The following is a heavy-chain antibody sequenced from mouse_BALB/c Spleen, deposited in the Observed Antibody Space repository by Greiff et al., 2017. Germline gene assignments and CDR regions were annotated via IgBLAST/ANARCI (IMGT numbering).Heavy chain of an antibody. CDR1: GFAFSSYD. V-gene: IGHV5-12-1*01. CDR3: ASHYDFYYAMDY. Sequence: VESGGGLVKPGGSLKLSCAASGFAFSSYDMSWVRQTPEKRLEWVAYISSGGGSTYYPDTVKGRFTISRDNAKNTLYLQMSSLKSEDTAMYYCASHYDFYYAMDYWGQGTSVTVSS. J-gene: IGHJ4*01. CDR2: ISSGGGST. D-gene: IGHD2-4*01.